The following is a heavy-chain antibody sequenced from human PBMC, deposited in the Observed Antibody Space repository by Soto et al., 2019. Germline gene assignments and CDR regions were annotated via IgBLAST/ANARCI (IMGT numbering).Heavy chain of an antibody. V-gene: IGHV4-59*01. J-gene: IGHJ5*02. Sequence: SETLSLTCTVSGGSISTYYWSWIRQPPGKGLEWIGYIYYSGSTNYNPSLKSRVTISLDTSKNQFSLMLSSVTAADTALYYWARPPGLGFYFDPGGQEPLVPVSS. CDR2: IYYSGST. CDR1: GGSISTYY. D-gene: IGHD3-9*01. CDR3: ARPPGLGFYFDP.